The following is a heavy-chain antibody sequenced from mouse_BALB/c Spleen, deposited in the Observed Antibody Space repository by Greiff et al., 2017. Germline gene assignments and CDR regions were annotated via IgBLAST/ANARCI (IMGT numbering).Heavy chain of an antibody. J-gene: IGHJ3*01. D-gene: IGHD1-2*01. CDR1: GYAFSSYW. V-gene: IGHV1-80*01. CDR3: AFYGSAWFAY. CDR2: IYPGDGDT. Sequence: VQLQQSGAELVRPGSSVKISCKASGYAFSSYWMNWVKQRPGQGLEWIGQIYPGDGDTNYNGKFKGKATLTADKSSSTAYMQLSSLTSEDSAVYYCAFYGSAWFAYWGQGTLVTVSA.